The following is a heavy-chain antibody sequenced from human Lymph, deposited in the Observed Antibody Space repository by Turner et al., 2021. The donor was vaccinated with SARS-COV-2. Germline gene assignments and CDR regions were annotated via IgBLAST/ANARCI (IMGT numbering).Heavy chain of an antibody. V-gene: IGHV3-30-3*01. J-gene: IGHJ6*02. CDR3: ARSTGGSYYYCMDV. CDR1: GFTFSSYA. CDR2: ISYDGSYK. Sequence: QVQLVVSRRDVVQPGRSLRLSCPASGFTFSSYAMHWVRQAPGKGLELVAIISYDGSYKYYADSVKGRFTISRDNSKNTLYLQMNSLRAEDTAVYYCARSTGGSYYYCMDVWGQGTTVTVSS. D-gene: IGHD2-15*01.